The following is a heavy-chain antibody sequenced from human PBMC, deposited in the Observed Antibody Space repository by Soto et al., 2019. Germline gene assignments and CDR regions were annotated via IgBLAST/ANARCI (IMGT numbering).Heavy chain of an antibody. CDR2: MSGSSSTT. CDR1: GLTFSNYA. V-gene: IGHV3-23*01. Sequence: PGGSLRLSCATSGLTFSNYAMSWVRQAPGGVLEWVSSMSGSSSTTYYADSVRGRFTISRDRSKNTLYLQMSSLRAEDTALYYCAKNQERELPRVIDFWGQGTLVNVSS. CDR3: AKNQERELPRVIDF. J-gene: IGHJ4*02. D-gene: IGHD1-7*01.